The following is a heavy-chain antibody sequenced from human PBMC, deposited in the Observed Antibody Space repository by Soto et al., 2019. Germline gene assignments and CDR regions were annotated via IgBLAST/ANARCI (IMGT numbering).Heavy chain of an antibody. CDR1: GYSFTSYW. J-gene: IGHJ6*02. D-gene: IGHD6-6*01. V-gene: IGHV5-10-1*01. CDR2: IDPSDSYT. Sequence: ESLKISCKGSGYSFTSYWISWVCQMPGEGLEWMGRIDPSDSYTNYSPSCQGHVTISADKSISTAYLQWSSLKASDTAMYYCARLVFSIYGMDVWGQGTTVTVSS. CDR3: ARLVFSIYGMDV.